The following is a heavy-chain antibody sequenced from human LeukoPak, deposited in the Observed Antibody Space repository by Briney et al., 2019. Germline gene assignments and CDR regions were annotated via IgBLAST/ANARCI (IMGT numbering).Heavy chain of an antibody. CDR1: GFTFSTYA. V-gene: IGHV3-23*01. Sequence: GGSLRLSCAASGFTFSTYAMSWVRQAPGKGLEWVSVISGGGGSTYYADSMKGRFTISRDNSKNTLYLQMNSLRVEDTAVYYCAKEGGYSGYDRQGYFDYWGQGTLVTVSS. J-gene: IGHJ4*02. D-gene: IGHD5-12*01. CDR2: ISGGGGST. CDR3: AKEGGYSGYDRQGYFDY.